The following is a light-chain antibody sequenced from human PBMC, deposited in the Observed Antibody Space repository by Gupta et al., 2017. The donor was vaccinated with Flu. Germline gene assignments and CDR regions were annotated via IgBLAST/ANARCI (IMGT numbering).Light chain of an antibody. Sequence: EIVLIQSPLSLIVSPGEPASISCRSSESLLHSRGYHCLDWYLQKPGHAPQLLIYLTSKRASGVPDRFSGSGSGTDFTLRITRVEPEDVGVYYCWQTVQIPHTFGQGTKLEIK. CDR3: WQTVQIPHT. CDR2: LTS. J-gene: IGKJ2*01. V-gene: IGKV2-28*01. CDR1: ESLLHSRGYHC.